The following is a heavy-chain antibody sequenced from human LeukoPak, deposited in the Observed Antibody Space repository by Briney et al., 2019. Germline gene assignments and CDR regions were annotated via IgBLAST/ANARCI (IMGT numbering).Heavy chain of an antibody. CDR2: IDHRGSP. CDR1: GASIRSSSYY. J-gene: IGHJ4*02. D-gene: IGHD2-21*02. CDR3: ASGTATDY. V-gene: IGHV4-39*01. Sequence: SETLSLTCSVSGASIRSSSYYWGYIRQPPGKGLGWIGSIDHRGSPYYNPSLKSRVTIFLDTSKNQFSLKLSSVTAADTAVYYCASGTATDYWGQGTLVTVSS.